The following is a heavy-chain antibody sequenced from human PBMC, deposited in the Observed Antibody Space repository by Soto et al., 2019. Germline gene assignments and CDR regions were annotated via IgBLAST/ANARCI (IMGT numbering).Heavy chain of an antibody. CDR2: INPAGTIT. D-gene: IGHD3-16*01. CDR1: GFPFSHYW. J-gene: IGHJ5*02. V-gene: IGHV3-74*01. Sequence: MQMVESGGGSVQPGGSLRLSCAASGFPFSHYWMHWVRQTPGKGLVWVSRINPAGTITNYADSVEGRFTISRDNADSALFLQMNSLSAEDTAIYYCTSGTFGLRDTWGQGTLVTVSS. CDR3: TSGTFGLRDT.